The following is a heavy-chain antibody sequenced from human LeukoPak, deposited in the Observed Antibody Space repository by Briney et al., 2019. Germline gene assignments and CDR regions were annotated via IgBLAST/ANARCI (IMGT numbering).Heavy chain of an antibody. CDR2: IYYSGTT. Sequence: SETLSLTCTVSGDSISSSRYYWGWIRQPPGNGLEWIGSIYYSGTTSYNPSLQSRVTVSLDTSKNQFSLKLNSVTAADTAVYYCARDWGSKNYGLIGYFDYWGQGGLVTVSS. V-gene: IGHV4-39*07. CDR3: ARDWGSKNYGLIGYFDY. CDR1: GDSISSSRYY. D-gene: IGHD3-16*01. J-gene: IGHJ4*02.